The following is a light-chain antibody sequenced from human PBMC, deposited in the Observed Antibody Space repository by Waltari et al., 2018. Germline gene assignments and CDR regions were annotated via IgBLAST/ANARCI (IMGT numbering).Light chain of an antibody. CDR1: SSDVGGYHY. V-gene: IGLV2-14*03. CDR3: SSYSSSSTYVV. J-gene: IGLJ2*01. CDR2: YVS. Sequence: QSALTQPASVSGSPGQSITISCTGTSSDVGGYHYVSWYQQHPGKAPKLMIYYVSNRASGVSNRVSGAKTGNTAALTISGRQAEDEAEYYCSSYSSSSTYVVFGGGTKLTVL.